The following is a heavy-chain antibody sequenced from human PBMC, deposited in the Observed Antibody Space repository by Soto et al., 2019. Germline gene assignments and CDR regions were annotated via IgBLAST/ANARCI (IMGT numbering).Heavy chain of an antibody. J-gene: IGHJ4*02. CDR1: GFTFSSYW. CDR2: IKQDGSEK. D-gene: IGHD5-18*01. Sequence: GGSLRLSCAASGFTFSSYWMSWVRQAPGKGLEWVANIKQDGSEKYYVDSVKGRFTISRDNAKNSLYLQMNSLRAEDTAVYVCAIDRYSYGSTLGYWGQGTLVTVSS. CDR3: AIDRYSYGSTLGY. V-gene: IGHV3-7*03.